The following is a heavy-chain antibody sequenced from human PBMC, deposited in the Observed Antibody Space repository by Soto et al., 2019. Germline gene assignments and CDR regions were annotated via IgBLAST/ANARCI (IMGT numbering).Heavy chain of an antibody. CDR2: ISSYGADT. D-gene: IGHD6-19*01. CDR3: VKEGYMRSDWYGQFDY. J-gene: IGHJ4*02. CDR1: GFTFNSYA. Sequence: EVQLVESGGTLVQPGGSLRLSCSASGFTFNSYAMHWVRQAPGKGLEFVSAISSYGADTYYADSVKGRFAISRDNSKNTLYLQMSSLRAEDTALYYCVKEGYMRSDWYGQFDYWGQLALVTVSS. V-gene: IGHV3-64D*06.